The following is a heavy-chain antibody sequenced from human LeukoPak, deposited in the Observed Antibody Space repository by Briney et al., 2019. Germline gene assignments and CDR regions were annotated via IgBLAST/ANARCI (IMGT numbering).Heavy chain of an antibody. CDR3: ASPRGDDSGGYYTWYFHH. V-gene: IGHV4-30-2*01. CDR1: GGSISSGGYS. Sequence: SQTLSLTCAVSGGSISSGGYSWSWIRQPPGKGLEWIGYIYHSGSTYYNPSLKSRVTISVDTSKNQFSLKLSSVTAADTAVYFCASPRGDDSGGYYTWYFHHWGQGILVTVSS. J-gene: IGHJ1*01. D-gene: IGHD3-22*01. CDR2: IYHSGST.